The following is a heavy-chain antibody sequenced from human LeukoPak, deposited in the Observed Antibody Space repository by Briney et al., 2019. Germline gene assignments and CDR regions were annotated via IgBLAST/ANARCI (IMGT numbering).Heavy chain of an antibody. CDR1: GYTFTSYD. D-gene: IGHD6-13*01. Sequence: ASVKVSCKASGYTFTSYDINWVRQATGQGLEWMGWMNPNSGNTGYAQKFQGRVTMTRNTSISTAYMELSSLRSEDTAVYYCARGQGSSWYSGYYYYYMDVWGKGTTATISS. J-gene: IGHJ6*03. CDR2: MNPNSGNT. V-gene: IGHV1-8*01. CDR3: ARGQGSSWYSGYYYYYMDV.